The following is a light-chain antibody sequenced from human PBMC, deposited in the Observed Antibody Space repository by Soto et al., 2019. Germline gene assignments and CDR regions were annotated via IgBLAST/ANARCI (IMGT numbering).Light chain of an antibody. Sequence: DIQMTQSPSTLSASVGDRVTITCRASQSISSWLAWYQKKPGKAPNLLIYKTSSLESGVPSRFSGSGSGTEFTLTVNSLQPDDFATYYCQKYDSYPLTFGGGTKVDIK. CDR3: QKYDSYPLT. J-gene: IGKJ4*01. CDR2: KTS. CDR1: QSISSW. V-gene: IGKV1-5*03.